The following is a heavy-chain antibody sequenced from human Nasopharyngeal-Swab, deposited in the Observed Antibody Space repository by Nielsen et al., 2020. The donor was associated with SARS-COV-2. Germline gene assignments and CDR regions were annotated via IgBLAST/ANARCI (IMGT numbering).Heavy chain of an antibody. CDR1: GGSFSGYY. CDR3: ARGRSGYYYGSGSPPFDY. D-gene: IGHD3-10*01. J-gene: IGHJ4*02. CDR2: INHSGST. V-gene: IGHV4-34*01. Sequence: SETLSLTCAVYGGSFSGYYWSWLRQPPGKGLEGIGEINHSGSTNYNPYLKSRVTISVDTSKNQFSLKLSSVTAADTAVYYCARGRSGYYYGSGSPPFDYWGQGTLVTVSS.